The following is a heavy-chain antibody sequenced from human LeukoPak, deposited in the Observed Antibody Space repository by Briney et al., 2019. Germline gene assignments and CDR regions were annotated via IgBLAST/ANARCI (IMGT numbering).Heavy chain of an antibody. D-gene: IGHD3-22*01. CDR3: AKDRSDYDSSGYETYYFDY. V-gene: IGHV3-33*06. CDR1: GFTFSSYG. CDR2: IWYDGSNK. J-gene: IGHJ4*02. Sequence: GGSLRLSCAASGFTFSSYGMHWVRQAPGKGLEWVAVIWYDGSNKYYADSVKGRFTISRDNSKNTPYLQMNSLRAEDTAVYYCAKDRSDYDSSGYETYYFDYWGQGTLVTVSS.